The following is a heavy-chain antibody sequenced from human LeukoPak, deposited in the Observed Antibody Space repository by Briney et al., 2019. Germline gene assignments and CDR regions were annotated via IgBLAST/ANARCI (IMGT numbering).Heavy chain of an antibody. Sequence: GGSLRLSCAASGFTLSSYWMSWVRQAPGKGLEWVANIKQDGSEKYYVDSVKGRFTISRDNAKNSLYLQMNSLRAEDTAVYYCARDSGSYLRPLHFDYWGQGTLVTVSS. J-gene: IGHJ4*02. D-gene: IGHD1-26*01. V-gene: IGHV3-7*01. CDR3: ARDSGSYLRPLHFDY. CDR2: IKQDGSEK. CDR1: GFTLSSYW.